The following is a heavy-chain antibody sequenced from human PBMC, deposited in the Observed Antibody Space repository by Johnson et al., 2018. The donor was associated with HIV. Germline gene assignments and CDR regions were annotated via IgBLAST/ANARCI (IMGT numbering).Heavy chain of an antibody. J-gene: IGHJ3*02. CDR2: IWYDGREK. Sequence: QVHLVESGGGVVQPGRSLRLSCAASGFTFSTYGMHWVRQAPGKGLEWVALIWYDGREKDYADSVKGRFTISRDNSKNTLYLEMNSLRVEDTAVYYCAKVVTSSSSWQDDAFDIWGQGTVVTVSS. V-gene: IGHV3-33*06. D-gene: IGHD6-13*01. CDR3: AKVVTSSSSWQDDAFDI. CDR1: GFTFSTYG.